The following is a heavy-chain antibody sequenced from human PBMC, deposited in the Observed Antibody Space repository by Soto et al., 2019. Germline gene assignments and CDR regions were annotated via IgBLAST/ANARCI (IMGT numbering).Heavy chain of an antibody. V-gene: IGHV1-69*19. CDR1: GGTFNTYA. Sequence: QVQLVQSGAEMKKPGSSVKVSCQSSGGTFNTYAMNWVRQAPGQGPEWMGDISPMFGAANYAPKFQGRVTITADDSMGTWQMQLSSLTSEDTALCMCAREVEVHALAVVYWGQGTRVSVSS. J-gene: IGHJ4*02. D-gene: IGHD2-2*01. CDR3: AREVEVHALAVVY. CDR2: ISPMFGAA.